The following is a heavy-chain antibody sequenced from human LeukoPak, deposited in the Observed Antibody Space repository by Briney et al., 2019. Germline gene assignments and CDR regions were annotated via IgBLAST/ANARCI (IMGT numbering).Heavy chain of an antibody. D-gene: IGHD3-16*02. Sequence: SETLSLTCTVSGGSISSYYWSWIRQPPGKGLEWIGYIYYSGSTNYNPSLRSRVTISVDTSKNQFSLKLSSVTAADTAVYYCASLGGSYRYTPFDYWGQGTLVTVSS. J-gene: IGHJ4*02. CDR1: GGSISSYY. CDR3: ASLGGSYRYTPFDY. CDR2: IYYSGST. V-gene: IGHV4-59*01.